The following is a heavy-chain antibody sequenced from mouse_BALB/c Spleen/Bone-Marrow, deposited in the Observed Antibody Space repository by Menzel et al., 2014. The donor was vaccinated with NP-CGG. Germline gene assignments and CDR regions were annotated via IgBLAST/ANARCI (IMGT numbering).Heavy chain of an antibody. J-gene: IGHJ3*01. Sequence: VQLKQSGPELMKPGASVRISCKASGYSFTNYYIHWVKQSHGKSLEWIGYIDSFNGVTTYNQKFKGKATLTVDKSSNTAYMHLSSLTSEDSAVFYCARRVITTGPGFAYWGQGTLVTVSA. V-gene: IGHV1S135*01. CDR1: GYSFTNYY. D-gene: IGHD2-4*01. CDR2: IDSFNGVT. CDR3: ARRVITTGPGFAY.